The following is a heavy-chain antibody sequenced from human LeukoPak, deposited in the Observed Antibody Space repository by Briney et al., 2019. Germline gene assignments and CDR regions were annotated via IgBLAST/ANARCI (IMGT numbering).Heavy chain of an antibody. CDR3: ARWYYYESRGYLDY. CDR2: IWYDGTNK. CDR1: GFTLSSYG. J-gene: IGHJ4*02. Sequence: GGSLRLSCAASGFTLSSYGMHWVRPAPGKGLEWVAVIWYDGTNKYYAYSVKGRFTISRDNFKSTLYLQMNSLRAEDTAVYYCARWYYYESRGYLDYWGQGTLVTVSS. V-gene: IGHV3-33*01. D-gene: IGHD3-22*01.